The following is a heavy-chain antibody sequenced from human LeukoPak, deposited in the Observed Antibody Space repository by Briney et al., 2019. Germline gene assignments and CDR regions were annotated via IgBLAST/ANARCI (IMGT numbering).Heavy chain of an antibody. V-gene: IGHV3-30*02. CDR1: GFTFNNYG. CDR3: AKDRCSNGIGCYYYYMDV. D-gene: IGHD2-8*01. Sequence: PGGSLRLSCAASGFTFNNYGMHWVRQAPGKGLEWVAYIQNDGSNEQYADSVKGRFSISRDSSKNIFYLQMNSLRAEDTAVYYCAKDRCSNGIGCYYYYMDVWGKGTTVTISS. CDR2: IQNDGSNE. J-gene: IGHJ6*03.